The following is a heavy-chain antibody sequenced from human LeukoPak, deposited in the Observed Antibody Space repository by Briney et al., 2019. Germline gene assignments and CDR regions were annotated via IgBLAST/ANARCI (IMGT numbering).Heavy chain of an antibody. J-gene: IGHJ4*02. CDR2: ISYDGSDK. CDR3: AKVAATLFGFYDF. CDR1: GFTFTSYA. D-gene: IGHD3-10*02. V-gene: IGHV3-30*18. Sequence: GGSLRLSCAASGFTFTSYAMSWVRQAPGKGLEWVAVISYDGSDKYYADSVKGRFTISRDNSKNTLYLQVNSLRTEDTAVYYCAKVAATLFGFYDFWGQGTLVTVSS.